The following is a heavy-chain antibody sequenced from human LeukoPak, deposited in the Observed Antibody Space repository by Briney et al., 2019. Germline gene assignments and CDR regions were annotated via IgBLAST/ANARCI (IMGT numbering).Heavy chain of an antibody. J-gene: IGHJ5*02. CDR1: GFTFSDYY. V-gene: IGHV3-11*01. CDR2: ISSSGSTT. D-gene: IGHD2-21*02. Sequence: PGGSLRLSCAASGFTFSDYYMSWIRQAPGKGLEWVSYISSSGSTTYYADSVKGRFTISRDNAKNSLYLQMNSLRAEDTAVYYCARAYCGGDCHTEYNWFDPWGQGTLVTVSS. CDR3: ARAYCGGDCHTEYNWFDP.